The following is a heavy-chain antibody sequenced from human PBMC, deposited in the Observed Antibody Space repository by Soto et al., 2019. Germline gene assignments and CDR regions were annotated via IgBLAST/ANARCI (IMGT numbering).Heavy chain of an antibody. Sequence: QVQLQESGSGLVKPSQTLSLTCVVSGGSISSGDYSWSWIRQPPGKTLEWIGYFYHSGSTYYNPSLKSRVTISVDRSKNQFSLKLTSVTAADTAVFYWARGGLVSSGFDYWGQGTLVTVSS. CDR2: FYHSGST. D-gene: IGHD3-10*01. V-gene: IGHV4-30-2*01. J-gene: IGHJ4*02. CDR3: ARGGLVSSGFDY. CDR1: GGSISSGDYS.